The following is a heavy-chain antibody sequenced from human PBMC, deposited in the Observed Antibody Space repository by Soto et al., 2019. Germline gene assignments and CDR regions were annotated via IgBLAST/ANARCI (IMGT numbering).Heavy chain of an antibody. CDR2: ISSSFTTI. J-gene: IGHJ4*02. CDR3: ARAITTLLRGAIDY. CDR1: GFTFGTYS. Sequence: EVQLVESGGGLVQPGESLRLSCAASGFTFGTYSMHWVRQAPGKGLESVSYISSSFTTIYYSDSVKGRFTISRDNAKISLFLQMNSLRDEDTAVYYCARAITTLLRGAIDYWGQGTLVTVSS. D-gene: IGHD3-10*01. V-gene: IGHV3-48*02.